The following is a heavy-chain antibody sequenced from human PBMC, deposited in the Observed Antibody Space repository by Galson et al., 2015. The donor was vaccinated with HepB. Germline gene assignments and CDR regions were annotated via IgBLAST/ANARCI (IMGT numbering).Heavy chain of an antibody. Sequence: SLRLSCAASGFTFADYVMSWFRQAPGKGLGWVGCIRNKGYGGTTEYAASVKGRFTISKDDSKSVAYLQMNSLNTDDTAVYYCTKSRDADTALAPSDYWGQGTLVTVTS. CDR3: TKSRDADTALAPSDY. CDR2: IRNKGYGGTT. V-gene: IGHV3-49*03. J-gene: IGHJ4*02. D-gene: IGHD5-18*01. CDR1: GFTFADYV.